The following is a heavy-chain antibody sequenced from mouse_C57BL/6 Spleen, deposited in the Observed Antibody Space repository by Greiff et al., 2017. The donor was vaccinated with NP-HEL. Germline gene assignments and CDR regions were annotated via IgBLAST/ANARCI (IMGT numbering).Heavy chain of an antibody. J-gene: IGHJ4*01. CDR3: ARLGSNYEGYAMDY. D-gene: IGHD2-5*01. CDR2: ISNGGGRT. Sequence: EVKVVESGGGLVQPGGSLKLSCAASGFTFSDYYMYWVRQTPEKRLEWVAYISNGGGRTSYPDTVKGRFTISRDNAKNTLYLQMSRLKSEDTAMYYCARLGSNYEGYAMDYWGQGTSVTVSS. V-gene: IGHV5-12*01. CDR1: GFTFSDYY.